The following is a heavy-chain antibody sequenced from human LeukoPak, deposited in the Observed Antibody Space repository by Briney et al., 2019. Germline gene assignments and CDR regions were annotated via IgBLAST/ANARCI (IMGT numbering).Heavy chain of an antibody. V-gene: IGHV3-23*01. CDR3: ARAWLTGGSYYAMDV. D-gene: IGHD3-10*01. J-gene: IGHJ6*02. CDR2: ISGSGGST. CDR1: GFTFSSYA. Sequence: PGGSLRLSCAASGFTFSSYAMSWVRQAPGKGLEWVSAISGSGGSTYYADSVKGRFTISRDNSKNTLYLQMNSLRAEDTAVYYCARAWLTGGSYYAMDVWGQGTTVTVSS.